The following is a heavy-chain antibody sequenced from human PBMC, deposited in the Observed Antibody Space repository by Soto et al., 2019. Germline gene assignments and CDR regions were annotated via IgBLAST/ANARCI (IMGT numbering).Heavy chain of an antibody. D-gene: IGHD1-7*01. CDR2: MSGSSSTT. V-gene: IGHV3-23*01. J-gene: IGHJ4*02. CDR1: LGTFSNYA. Sequence: GSLIHSCRTALGTFSNYAMRWVRHASGGGLEWVSSMSGSSSTTYYADSVRGRFTISRDRSKNTLYLQMSSLRAEDTALYYCAKNQERELPRVIDFWGQGTLVTV. CDR3: AKNQERELPRVIDF.